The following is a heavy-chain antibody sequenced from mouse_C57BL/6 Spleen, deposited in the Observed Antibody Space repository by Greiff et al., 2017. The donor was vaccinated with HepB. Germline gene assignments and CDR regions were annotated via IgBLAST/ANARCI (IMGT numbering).Heavy chain of an antibody. CDR3: TRRLLYYGTLYYAMDY. CDR1: GYTFTDYE. J-gene: IGHJ4*01. CDR2: IDPETGGT. V-gene: IGHV1-15*01. D-gene: IGHD1-1*02. Sequence: QVQLQQSGAELVRPGASVTLSCKASGYTFTDYEMHWVKQTPVHGLEWIGAIDPETGGTAYNQKFKGKAILTADKSSSTAYMELRSLTSEDSAVYYCTRRLLYYGTLYYAMDYWGQGTSVTVSS.